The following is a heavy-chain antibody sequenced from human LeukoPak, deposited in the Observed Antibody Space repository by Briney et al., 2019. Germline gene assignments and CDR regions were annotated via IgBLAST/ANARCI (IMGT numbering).Heavy chain of an antibody. V-gene: IGHV1-18*01. Sequence: ASVKVSCKASGYTFTSYGFSWVRQAPGQGLEWMGWISTYYGNTNYAQKLQDRVTMTTDTSTSTAYMELTSLRSDDTAVYYCARVYSTNYYGSGDPPFLFDYWGQGTVVTVSS. CDR2: ISTYYGNT. CDR3: ARVYSTNYYGSGDPPFLFDY. D-gene: IGHD3-10*01. J-gene: IGHJ4*02. CDR1: GYTFTSYG.